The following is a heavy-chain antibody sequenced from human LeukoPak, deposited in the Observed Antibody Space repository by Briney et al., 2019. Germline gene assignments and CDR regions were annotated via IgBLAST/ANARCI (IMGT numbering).Heavy chain of an antibody. V-gene: IGHV4-34*01. CDR2: INHSGST. D-gene: IGHD6-6*01. J-gene: IGHJ4*02. Sequence: SETLSITCAVYGGSFSGYYWSWIRQPPGKGLEWIGEINHSGSTNYNPSLKSRVTISVDTSKNQFSLKLSSVTAADTAVYYCARGSGSKAARPNYFDYWGQGTQVTVSS. CDR3: ARGSGSKAARPNYFDY. CDR1: GGSFSGYY.